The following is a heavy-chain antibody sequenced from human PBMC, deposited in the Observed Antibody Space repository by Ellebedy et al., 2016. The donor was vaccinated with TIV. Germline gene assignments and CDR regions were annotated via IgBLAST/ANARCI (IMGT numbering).Heavy chain of an antibody. V-gene: IGHV3-30*03. Sequence: GGSLRLSXAASGFTFSTYGMHWVRQAPGKGLEWVAVISSDGGTNYYADSVKGRLIISRDNSKSTLYLQMNSLTAEDTAMYYCARRSCFGASCYYDYWGQGTLVTVSS. CDR1: GFTFSTYG. CDR3: ARRSCFGASCYYDY. CDR2: ISSDGGTN. J-gene: IGHJ4*02. D-gene: IGHD2-2*01.